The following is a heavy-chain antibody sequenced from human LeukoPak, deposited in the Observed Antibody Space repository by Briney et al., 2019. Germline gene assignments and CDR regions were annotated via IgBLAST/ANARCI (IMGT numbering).Heavy chain of an antibody. J-gene: IGHJ5*02. CDR2: VDPEDGET. CDR1: GYTFTDYY. CDR3: ATVYDFGFDP. D-gene: IGHD3-3*01. V-gene: IGHV1-69-2*01. Sequence: ASVKISCKVSGYTFTDYYVHWVQQAPGKGLEWMGLVDPEDGETIYAEKFQGRVTITADTSTDTAYMELSSLRSEDTAVYYCATVYDFGFDPWGQGTLVTVSS.